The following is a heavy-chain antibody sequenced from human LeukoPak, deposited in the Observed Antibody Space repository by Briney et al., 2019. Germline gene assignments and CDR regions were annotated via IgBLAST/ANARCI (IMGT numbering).Heavy chain of an antibody. CDR3: VKKYGSGVYYPFDY. CDR1: GFPFSTYA. Sequence: GGPLRLSCAASGFPFSTYAMSWVRQAPGKGLEWVSGIRESGGSTYYADSVKGRFTISRDNSKNTLYLQMNSLRAEDTAVYYCVKKYGSGVYYPFDYWGQGTLVTVSS. CDR2: IRESGGST. J-gene: IGHJ4*02. D-gene: IGHD3-10*01. V-gene: IGHV3-23*01.